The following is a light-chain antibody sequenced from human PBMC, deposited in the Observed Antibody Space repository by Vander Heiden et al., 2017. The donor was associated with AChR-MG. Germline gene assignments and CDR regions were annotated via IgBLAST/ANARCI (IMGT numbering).Light chain of an antibody. J-gene: IGKJ2*01. CDR3: QQRSNWPPYT. CDR2: DAS. Sequence: EIVLTQSPATLSLSPGERATLSCRASQSVSSYLAWYQQKPGQAPRLLIYDASNRATGIPARFSGSGSGTDFTLTISSLDPEDFAVYYCQQRSNWPPYTFGQGTKLKIK. CDR1: QSVSSY. V-gene: IGKV3-11*01.